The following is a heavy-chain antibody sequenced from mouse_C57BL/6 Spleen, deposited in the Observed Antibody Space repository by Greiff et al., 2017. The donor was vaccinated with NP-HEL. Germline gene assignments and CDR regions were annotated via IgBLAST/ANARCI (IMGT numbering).Heavy chain of an antibody. Sequence: VQLQQPGAELVKPGASVKLSCKASGYTFTSYWMHWVKQRPGQGLEWIGMIHPKSGSTNYNEKFKSKATLTADKSSSTAYMQLSRLTSEDSAVYYGARSDYCYGSSSGYFDDWGTGTTVTVSS. CDR3: ARSDYCYGSSSGYFDD. CDR1: GYTFTSYW. D-gene: IGHD1-1*01. V-gene: IGHV1-64*01. J-gene: IGHJ1*03. CDR2: IHPKSGST.